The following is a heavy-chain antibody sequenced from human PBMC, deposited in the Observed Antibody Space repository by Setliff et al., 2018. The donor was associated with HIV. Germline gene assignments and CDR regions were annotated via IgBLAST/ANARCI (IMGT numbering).Heavy chain of an antibody. J-gene: IGHJ4*02. CDR3: ATTSRSASHDY. V-gene: IGHV3-23*01. CDR2: IRAGGEST. Sequence: GALRLSCAASGFTFSSYAMNWVRQAPGKGLEWVSGIRAGGESTDYADSVKGRFTISRDNAKNSLYLQMNSLRAEDTAVYYCATTSRSASHDYWGQGTLVTVSS. CDR1: GFTFSSYA.